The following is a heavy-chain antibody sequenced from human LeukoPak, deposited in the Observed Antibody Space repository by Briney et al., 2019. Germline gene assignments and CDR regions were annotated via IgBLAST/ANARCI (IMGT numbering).Heavy chain of an antibody. Sequence: PSETLSLTCTVSGGSISTYCWSWIRLPPGKGLEWIAYIYFTGRTQYNPYLKNRVTISVDTSKNQFSLRLSSVTPADTAVYYCARGGYDSDFDYWGQGTLVTVSS. CDR3: ARGGYDSDFDY. D-gene: IGHD3-3*01. J-gene: IGHJ4*02. CDR1: GGSISTYC. V-gene: IGHV4-59*01. CDR2: IYFTGRT.